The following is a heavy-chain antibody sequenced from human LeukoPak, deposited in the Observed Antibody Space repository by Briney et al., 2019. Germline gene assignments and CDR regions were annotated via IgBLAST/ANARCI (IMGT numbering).Heavy chain of an antibody. Sequence: GGSLRLSCAASGFTFSSYGMHWVRQAPGKGLEWVAFIRYDGSNKYYADSVKGRFTISRDNSKNTLYLQMNSLRAEDTAVYYWEKDRGLGKYYYYMDVGGKGTPVTIPS. CDR1: GFTFSSYG. D-gene: IGHD1-26*01. CDR3: EKDRGLGKYYYYMDV. CDR2: IRYDGSNK. J-gene: IGHJ6*03. V-gene: IGHV3-30*02.